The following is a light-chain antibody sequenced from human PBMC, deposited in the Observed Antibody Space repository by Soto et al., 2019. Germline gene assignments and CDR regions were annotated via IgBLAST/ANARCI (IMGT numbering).Light chain of an antibody. J-gene: IGLJ2*01. V-gene: IGLV4-69*01. CDR1: GGHRSNA. CDR3: QTWGTGMGL. CDR2: LYSDGSH. Sequence: QLVLTQSPSASASLGASVNLTCTVSGGHRSNAIAWHQQQPEKGPRYLMKLYSDGSHNKGDGIPDRFSGSSSGAERYLTISSLQSEDEADYYCQTWGTGMGLFGGGTQLTVL.